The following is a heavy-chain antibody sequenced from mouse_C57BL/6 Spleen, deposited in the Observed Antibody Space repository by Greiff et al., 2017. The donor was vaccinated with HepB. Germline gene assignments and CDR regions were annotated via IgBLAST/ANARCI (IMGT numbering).Heavy chain of an antibody. CDR3: ARDDYDGRGFDY. CDR2: ISSGSSTI. V-gene: IGHV5-17*01. D-gene: IGHD2-4*01. Sequence: EVKLMESGGGLVKPGGSLKLSCAASGFTFSDYGMHWVRQAPEQGLEWVAYISSGSSTIYYADTVKGRFTISRDNAKNTLFLQMTSLRSEDTAMYYCARDDYDGRGFDYWGQGTTLTVSS. J-gene: IGHJ2*01. CDR1: GFTFSDYG.